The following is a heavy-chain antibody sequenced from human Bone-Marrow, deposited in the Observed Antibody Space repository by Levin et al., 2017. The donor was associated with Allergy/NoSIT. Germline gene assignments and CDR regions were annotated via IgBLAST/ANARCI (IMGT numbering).Heavy chain of an antibody. CDR3: AKKTNYDITDYLDY. Sequence: RGSLRLSCAASGFTFSSYAMSWVRQAPGKGLERVSAISGSGGSTYYADSVKGRFTISRDNSKNTLYLQMNSLRAEDTAVYYCAKKTNYDITDYLDYWGQGTLVTVSS. J-gene: IGHJ4*02. CDR1: GFTFSSYA. V-gene: IGHV3-23*01. D-gene: IGHD3-9*01. CDR2: ISGSGGST.